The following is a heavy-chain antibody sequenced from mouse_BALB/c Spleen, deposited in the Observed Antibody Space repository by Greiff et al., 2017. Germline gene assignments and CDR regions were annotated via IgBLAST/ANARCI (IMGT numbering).Heavy chain of an antibody. CDR1: GYTFTSYW. V-gene: IGHV1-7*01. Sequence: QVHVKQSGAELAKPGASVKMSCKASGYTFTSYWMHWVKQRPGQGLEWIGYINPTTGYTECNQKFKDKATLTADKSSSTAYMQLSSLTSEDSAVYYCARWGYDAMDYWGQGTSVTVSS. J-gene: IGHJ4*01. CDR2: INPTTGYT. CDR3: ARWGYDAMDY.